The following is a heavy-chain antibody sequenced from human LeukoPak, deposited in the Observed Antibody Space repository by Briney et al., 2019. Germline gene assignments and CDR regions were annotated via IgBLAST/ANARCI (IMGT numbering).Heavy chain of an antibody. CDR1: GFTFSSYA. Sequence: PGASLRLSCAASGFTFSSYAMSWVRQAPGKGLEWVSAISGSGGSTYYADSVKGRFTISRDNSKNTLYLQMNSLRAEDTAVYYCAGGSGWIIDYWGQGTLVTVSS. CDR2: ISGSGGST. D-gene: IGHD3-3*01. J-gene: IGHJ4*02. CDR3: AGGSGWIIDY. V-gene: IGHV3-23*01.